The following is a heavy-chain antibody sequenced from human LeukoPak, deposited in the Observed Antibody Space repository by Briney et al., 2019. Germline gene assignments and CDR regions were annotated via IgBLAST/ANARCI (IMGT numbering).Heavy chain of an antibody. CDR2: INPSGGST. CDR1: GYTFTSYY. CDR3: ASQYYDILTGYHNYFDY. V-gene: IGHV1-46*01. D-gene: IGHD3-9*01. Sequence: ASVKVSCKASGYTFTSYYMHWVRQAPGQGLEWMGIINPSGGSTSYAQKFQGRVTKTRDTSTSTVYMELSSLRSEDTAVYYCASQYYDILTGYHNYFDYWGQGTLVTVSS. J-gene: IGHJ4*02.